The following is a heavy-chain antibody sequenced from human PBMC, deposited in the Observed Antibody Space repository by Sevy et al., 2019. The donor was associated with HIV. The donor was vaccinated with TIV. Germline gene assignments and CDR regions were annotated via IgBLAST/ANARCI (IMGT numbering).Heavy chain of an antibody. V-gene: IGHV3-48*01. J-gene: IGHJ4*02. CDR2: IDSSSRTI. Sequence: GGSLRLSCVASVFTFSSYSMNWLRQAPGKGLEWVSYIDSSSRTIYYADSVKGRFTISRENAKNSLYLQMNSLRAEDTSVYYCARQGLSDFNWNYAYWGQGTLVTVSS. D-gene: IGHD1-7*01. CDR3: ARQGLSDFNWNYAY. CDR1: VFTFSSYS.